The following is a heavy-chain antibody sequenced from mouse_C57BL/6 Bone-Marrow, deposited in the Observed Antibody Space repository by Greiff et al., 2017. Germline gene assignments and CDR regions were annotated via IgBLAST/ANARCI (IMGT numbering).Heavy chain of an antibody. D-gene: IGHD1-1*01. J-gene: IGHJ2*01. CDR1: GYTFTSYW. CDR3: ARGYGSSPYYFDY. CDR2: IDPSDSYT. V-gene: IGHV1-50*01. Sequence: LQESGAELVKPGASVKLSCKASGYTFTSYWMQWVKQRPGQGLEWIGEIDPSDSYTNYNQKFKGKATLTVDTSSSTAYMQLSSLTSEDSAVYYCARGYGSSPYYFDYWGQGTTLTVSS.